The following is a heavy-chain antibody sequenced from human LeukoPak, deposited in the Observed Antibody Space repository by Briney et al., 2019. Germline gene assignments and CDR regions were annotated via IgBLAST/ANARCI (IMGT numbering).Heavy chain of an antibody. D-gene: IGHD6-13*01. CDR2: IYYSGST. CDR1: GGSISSYY. J-gene: IGHJ4*02. V-gene: IGHV4-59*01. CDR3: ARGAQAWQLVPFDF. Sequence: PSETLSLTCTVSGGSISSYYWTWIRQPPGKGLEWIGYIYYSGSTNYNPSLKSRVTISVDTSKNQFSLKLSSVTAADTAVYYCARGAQAWQLVPFDFWGQGALVAVSS.